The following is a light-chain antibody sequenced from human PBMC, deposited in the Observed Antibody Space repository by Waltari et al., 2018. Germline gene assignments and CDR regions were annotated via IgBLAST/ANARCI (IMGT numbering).Light chain of an antibody. V-gene: IGKV6-21*02. Sequence: RAGHSIVSSFHCTQHKPDHSPKLLIKYASQSISGVPSRFSGSGSGTDFTLTINSLEAEDAATYFCHQTSSLPITFGQGTRLEI. CDR1: HSIVSS. CDR2: YAS. CDR3: HQTSSLPIT. J-gene: IGKJ5*01.